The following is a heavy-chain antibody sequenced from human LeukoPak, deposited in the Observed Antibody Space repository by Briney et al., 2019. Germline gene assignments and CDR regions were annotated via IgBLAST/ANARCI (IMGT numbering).Heavy chain of an antibody. CDR3: ARGGYTMVRGDYYGMDV. V-gene: IGHV1-2*02. CDR2: INPNSGGT. CDR1: GYTFTGYY. Sequence: GASAKVSCKASGYTFTGYYMHWVRQAPGQGLEWMGWINPNSGGTNYAQKFQGRVTMTRDTSISTAYMELSRLRSDDTAVYYCARGGYTMVRGDYYGMDVWGQGTTVTVSS. J-gene: IGHJ6*02. D-gene: IGHD3-10*01.